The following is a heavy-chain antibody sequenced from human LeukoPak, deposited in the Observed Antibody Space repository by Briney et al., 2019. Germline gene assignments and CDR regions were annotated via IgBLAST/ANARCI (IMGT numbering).Heavy chain of an antibody. Sequence: PSETLSLTCAVYGGSFSGYYSSWIRQPPGKGVEGMGEVNQSGSTNYNPSLKRRVTISVETSKNQFSLKLSSVTAAATDVYYCARVTVAMIVVVYVLDYWGQGTLVTVSS. V-gene: IGHV4-34*01. J-gene: IGHJ4*02. CDR2: VNQSGST. D-gene: IGHD3-22*01. CDR3: ARVTVAMIVVVYVLDY. CDR1: GGSFSGYY.